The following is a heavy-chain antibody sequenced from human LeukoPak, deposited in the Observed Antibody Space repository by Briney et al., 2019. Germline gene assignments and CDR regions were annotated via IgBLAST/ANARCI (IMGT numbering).Heavy chain of an antibody. J-gene: IGHJ6*03. CDR2: LNQDGGTT. CDR3: TKDRQGPNQYHMDV. CDR1: GFTFSSLW. Sequence: GGSLRLSCAASGFTFSSLWMSWVRQAPGRGPEWVANLNQDGGTTYYVASVKGRFTISRDNAKNSLSLQMSSLRAEDTAVYYCTKDRQGPNQYHMDVWGKGTTVTVSS. V-gene: IGHV3-7*01.